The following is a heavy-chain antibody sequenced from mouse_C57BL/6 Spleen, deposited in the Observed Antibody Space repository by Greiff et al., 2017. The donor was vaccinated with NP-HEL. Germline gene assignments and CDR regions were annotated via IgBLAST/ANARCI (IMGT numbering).Heavy chain of an antibody. CDR2: INPGSGGT. CDR1: GYAFTNYL. V-gene: IGHV1-54*01. Sequence: VQLKQSGAELVRPGTSVKVSCKASGYAFTNYLIEWVKQRPGQGLEWIGVINPGSGGTNYNEKFKGKATLTADKSSSTAYMQLSSLTSEDSAVYFCARRIRYYGSSPYAMDYWGQGTSVTVSS. J-gene: IGHJ4*01. D-gene: IGHD1-1*01. CDR3: ARRIRYYGSSPYAMDY.